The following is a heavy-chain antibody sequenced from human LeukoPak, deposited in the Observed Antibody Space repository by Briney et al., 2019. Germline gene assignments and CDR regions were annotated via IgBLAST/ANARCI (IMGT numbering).Heavy chain of an antibody. CDR3: ARDSGSPPGHNWFDP. J-gene: IGHJ5*02. V-gene: IGHV4-39*07. D-gene: IGHD1-26*01. Sequence: PSETLSLTCTVSGGSISSSSYYWGWIRQPPGKGLEWIGSIYYSGSTYYNPSLKSRVTISVDTSKNQFSLKLSSVTAADTAVYYCARDSGSPPGHNWFDPWGQGTLVTVSS. CDR1: GGSISSSSYY. CDR2: IYYSGST.